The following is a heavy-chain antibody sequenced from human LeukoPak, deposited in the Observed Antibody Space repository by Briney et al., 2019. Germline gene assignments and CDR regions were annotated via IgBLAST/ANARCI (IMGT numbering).Heavy chain of an antibody. V-gene: IGHV3-23*01. CDR2: ISTSAGDT. CDR3: AKHIIVGTTKSMDS. Sequence: GGSLRLSCAGSGFIFSQFWMQWVRQAPGKGLEWVSAISTSAGDTYYTDSVKGRFTISRDNSENTLFLQMNSLRAEDTAVYYCAKHIIVGTTKSMDSWGQGTLVTVSS. D-gene: IGHD1-26*01. J-gene: IGHJ4*02. CDR1: GFIFSQFW.